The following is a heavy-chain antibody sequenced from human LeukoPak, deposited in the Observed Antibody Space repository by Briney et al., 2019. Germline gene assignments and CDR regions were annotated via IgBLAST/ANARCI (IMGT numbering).Heavy chain of an antibody. Sequence: TGGSLRLSCAASGFTFSSYDMHWVRQATGKGLEWVSAIGTAGDTYYPGSVKGRSTISRENAKNSLYLQMNSLRAGDTAVYHCARGSAVTTPDNWYFDLWGRGTLVTVSS. D-gene: IGHD4-17*01. CDR3: ARGSAVTTPDNWYFDL. CDR1: GFTFSSYD. J-gene: IGHJ2*01. V-gene: IGHV3-13*01. CDR2: IGTAGDT.